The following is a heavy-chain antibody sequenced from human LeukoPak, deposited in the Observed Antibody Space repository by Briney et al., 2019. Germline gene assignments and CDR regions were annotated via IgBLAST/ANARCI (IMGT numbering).Heavy chain of an antibody. J-gene: IGHJ5*02. CDR3: ASRTVTTNFNWFDP. Sequence: PSETLSLTCAVYGGSFSGYYWSWIRQPPGKGLEWIGEINHSGSTNYNPSLKSRVTISVDTSKNQFSLKLSSVTAADTAVYYCASRTVTTNFNWFDPWGQGTLVTVSS. D-gene: IGHD4-17*01. CDR2: INHSGST. V-gene: IGHV4-34*01. CDR1: GGSFSGYY.